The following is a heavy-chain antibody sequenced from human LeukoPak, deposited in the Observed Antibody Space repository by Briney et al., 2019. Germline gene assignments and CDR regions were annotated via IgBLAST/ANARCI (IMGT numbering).Heavy chain of an antibody. D-gene: IGHD3-3*01. CDR2: IKQGGSEE. J-gene: IGHJ4*02. V-gene: IGHV3-7*01. Sequence: PGGSLRLSCAASGFTFSSYWMSWVRQAPGKGLEWVANIKQGGSEEYYVDSVKGRFTISRDNAKNSLYLQMNSLRAEDTAVYYCARVYYDFWSGYLDYWGQGTLVTVSS. CDR3: ARVYYDFWSGYLDY. CDR1: GFTFSSYW.